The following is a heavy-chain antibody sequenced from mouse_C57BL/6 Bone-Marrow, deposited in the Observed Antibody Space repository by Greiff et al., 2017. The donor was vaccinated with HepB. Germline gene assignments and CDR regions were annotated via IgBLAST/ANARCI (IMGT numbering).Heavy chain of an antibody. Sequence: QVQLQQPGAELVMPGASVKLSCKASGYTFTSYWMHWVKQRPGQGLEWIGEIDPSDSYTNYNHKFKGKSTLTVDKSSSTAYMQLSSLTSEDSAVYYCARDYSNFYYAMDYWGQGTSVTVSS. CDR2: IDPSDSYT. CDR3: ARDYSNFYYAMDY. CDR1: GYTFTSYW. V-gene: IGHV1-69*01. J-gene: IGHJ4*01. D-gene: IGHD2-5*01.